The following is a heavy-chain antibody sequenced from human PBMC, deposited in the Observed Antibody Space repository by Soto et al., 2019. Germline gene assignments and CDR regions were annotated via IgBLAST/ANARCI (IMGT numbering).Heavy chain of an antibody. D-gene: IGHD5-18*01. V-gene: IGHV1-69*08. CDR3: ARDGGYSYGFDD. CDR2: IIPILGIA. Sequence: QVQLVQSGAEVKKPGSSVKVSCKASGGTFSSYTISWVRQAPGQGLEWMGRIIPILGIANYAQKFQGRVTITADKSTSTVYMELSSLRSEDTAVYYCARDGGYSYGFDDWGQGTLVTVSS. CDR1: GGTFSSYT. J-gene: IGHJ4*02.